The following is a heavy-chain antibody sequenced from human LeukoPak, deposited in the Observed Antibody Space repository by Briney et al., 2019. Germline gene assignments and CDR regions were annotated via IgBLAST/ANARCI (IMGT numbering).Heavy chain of an antibody. J-gene: IGHJ4*02. CDR3: ARGGVNPVDH. CDR2: MNEYSTTI. V-gene: IGHV3-74*01. CDR1: GFPFNSFW. Sequence: GGSLRLSCAASGFPFNSFWMHWVRQAPGKGLVWVSDMNEYSTTIRYADSVKGRFTISRDNAKSILYLQMNNLRAEDTAMYFCARGGVNPVDHWDQGTLVTVSS. D-gene: IGHD1-14*01.